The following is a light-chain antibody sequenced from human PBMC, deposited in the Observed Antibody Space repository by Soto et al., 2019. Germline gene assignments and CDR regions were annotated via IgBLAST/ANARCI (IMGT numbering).Light chain of an antibody. J-gene: IGKJ1*01. V-gene: IGKV3-20*01. Sequence: ESVLRQSPGTLSLSPWTRATLSCRASQSVVNTCLDWYQHKPGQAARLLRYGASIRATGIPDRFSGSGSGADFTLTISRLAPEDLAVYYCHQYGISPWTFGQGTKVDIK. CDR3: HQYGISPWT. CDR2: GAS. CDR1: QSVVNTC.